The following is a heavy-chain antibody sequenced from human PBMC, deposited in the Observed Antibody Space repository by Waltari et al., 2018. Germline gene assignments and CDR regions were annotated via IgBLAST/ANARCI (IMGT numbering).Heavy chain of an antibody. CDR3: ARVRIQLWPPYYFYYGMDV. D-gene: IGHD5-18*01. V-gene: IGHV1-69*15. Sequence: VQLVPSGAAVKKPGSAVKVSCKASGCPLSRYAIRWVRPAPGQGLEWMGRIIPIFGTANYAQKFQGRVTITADESTSTAYMELSSLRSEDTAVYYCARVRIQLWPPYYFYYGMDVWGQGTTVTVSS. J-gene: IGHJ6*02. CDR1: GCPLSRYA. CDR2: IIPIFGTA.